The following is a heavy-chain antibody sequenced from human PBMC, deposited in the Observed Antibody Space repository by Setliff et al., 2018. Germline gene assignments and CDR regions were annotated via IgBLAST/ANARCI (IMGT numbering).Heavy chain of an antibody. CDR1: GYTFTSYD. CDR3: ARGSRSGGKGGYNWFDP. D-gene: IGHD2-15*01. Sequence: RASVKVSCKASGYTFTSYDINWVRQATGQGPEWMGWMNPNSGHTGYAQKFQGRVTITRNTSISTTYMELSSLRSEDTAVYYCARGSRSGGKGGYNWFDPWGQGTLVTVSS. V-gene: IGHV1-8*03. J-gene: IGHJ5*02. CDR2: MNPNSGHT.